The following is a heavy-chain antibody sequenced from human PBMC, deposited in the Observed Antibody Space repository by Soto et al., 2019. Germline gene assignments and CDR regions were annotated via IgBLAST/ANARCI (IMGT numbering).Heavy chain of an antibody. CDR3: AREQWLVGRHYYHYYGMYF. Sequence: QVQLQESGPGLVKPSETLSLTCTVSGGSISDNYWSWIRQPPGKGLEWVGYIYYSGSTNYNPSLKSRVTTSVDTSKNHFSLKLRSVTAADTAVYYCAREQWLVGRHYYHYYGMYFWGQGTTVTVSS. D-gene: IGHD6-19*01. CDR1: GGSISDNY. J-gene: IGHJ6*02. CDR2: IYYSGST. V-gene: IGHV4-59*01.